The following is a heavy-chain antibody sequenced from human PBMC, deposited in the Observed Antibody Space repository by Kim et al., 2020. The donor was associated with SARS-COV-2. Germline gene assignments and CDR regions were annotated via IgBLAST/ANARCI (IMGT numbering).Heavy chain of an antibody. CDR2: IYNSGST. J-gene: IGHJ6*03. Sequence: SQTLSLTCTVSGGSISRYYWSWIRQPPGKRLEWIGYIYNSGSTNYNPSLKSRVTISLDTSKNHFSLKLSSVTAADTAVYFCARSLDFSYYMDVWGRGPTV. CDR3: ARSLDFSYYMDV. V-gene: IGHV4-59*01. CDR1: GGSISRYY.